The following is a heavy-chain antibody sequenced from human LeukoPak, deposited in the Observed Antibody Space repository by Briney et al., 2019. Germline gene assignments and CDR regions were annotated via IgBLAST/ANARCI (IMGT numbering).Heavy chain of an antibody. CDR2: IQHNGSES. CDR3: ARWTGGFDY. J-gene: IGHJ4*02. Sequence: GGSLRLSCTASGFTFSDYWMNWVRQTPGKGLEWVANIQHNGSESYYLDSVEGRFTISRDNTKNSLSLQMNSLRVEDTGVYYCARWTGGFDYWGQGALVTVSS. V-gene: IGHV3-7*01. CDR1: GFTFSDYW. D-gene: IGHD3-16*01.